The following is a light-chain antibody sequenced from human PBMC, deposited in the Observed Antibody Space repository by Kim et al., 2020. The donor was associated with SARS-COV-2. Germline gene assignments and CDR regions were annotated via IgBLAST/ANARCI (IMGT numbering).Light chain of an antibody. V-gene: IGLV3-19*01. CDR1: SLRSYY. CDR3: NSRDNNDNVV. Sequence: SSELTQDPAVSVALGQTVRITCQGDSLRSYYATWYQQKPGQAPILVIYGKNNRPSGIPDRFSGSSSGNTASLTITGTQAGDEADYYCNSRDNNDNVVFGGGTPLTVL. J-gene: IGLJ2*01. CDR2: GKN.